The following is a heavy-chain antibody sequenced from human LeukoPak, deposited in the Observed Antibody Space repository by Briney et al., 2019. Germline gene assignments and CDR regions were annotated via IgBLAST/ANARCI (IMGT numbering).Heavy chain of an antibody. J-gene: IGHJ6*03. V-gene: IGHV4-59*01. CDR3: ARAPYGSATNNYYMDV. Sequence: PSETLSLTCSVSGASISSYYWNWIRQPPGKGLEWIGYLYSSGSTNYNPSLKSRVTISVDTSKNQFSLKLSSVTAADTAVYYCARAPYGSATNNYYMDVWGKGTTVTVSS. D-gene: IGHD3-10*01. CDR1: GASISSYY. CDR2: LYSSGST.